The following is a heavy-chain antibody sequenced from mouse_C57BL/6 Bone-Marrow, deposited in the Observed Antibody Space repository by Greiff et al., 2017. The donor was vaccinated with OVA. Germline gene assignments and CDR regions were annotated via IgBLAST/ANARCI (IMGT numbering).Heavy chain of an antibody. J-gene: IGHJ1*03. D-gene: IGHD2-2*01. Sequence: EVKLQESGPELVKPGASVKISCKASGYSFTDYNMNWVKQSNGKSLEWIGVINPNYGTTSYNQKFKGKATLTVDQSSSTAYMQLNSLTSEDSAVYYCTKMVTTRDWYFDVWGTGTTVTVSS. CDR2: INPNYGTT. CDR1: GYSFTDYN. V-gene: IGHV1-39*01. CDR3: TKMVTTRDWYFDV.